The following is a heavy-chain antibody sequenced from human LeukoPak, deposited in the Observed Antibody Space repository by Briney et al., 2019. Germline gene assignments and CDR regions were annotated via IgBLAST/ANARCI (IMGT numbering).Heavy chain of an antibody. J-gene: IGHJ4*02. CDR2: ISNNGERT. D-gene: IGHD3-3*01. Sequence: GGSLRLSCSASGFTFSSYAMHWVRQASGKGLEYVSGISNNGERTYSADSVKGRFTISRDNSKKTLYLQMSSVSSEDTAVYYCVKGRFLEWLSHLDYWGQGALVTVSS. V-gene: IGHV3-64D*09. CDR1: GFTFSSYA. CDR3: VKGRFLEWLSHLDY.